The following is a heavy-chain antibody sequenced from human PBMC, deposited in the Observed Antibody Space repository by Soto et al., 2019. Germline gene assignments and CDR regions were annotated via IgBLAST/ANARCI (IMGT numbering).Heavy chain of an antibody. J-gene: IGHJ6*02. V-gene: IGHV3-7*01. CDR2: IKQDGSEK. D-gene: IGHD2-15*01. Sequence: LRLSCAASGFTFSSYWMSWVRQAPGKGLEWVANIKQDGSEKYYVDSVKGRFTISRDNAKNSLYLQMNSLRAEDTAVYYCARAGKGWYGLGEYYYGMDVWGQGTTVTVSS. CDR3: ARAGKGWYGLGEYYYGMDV. CDR1: GFTFSSYW.